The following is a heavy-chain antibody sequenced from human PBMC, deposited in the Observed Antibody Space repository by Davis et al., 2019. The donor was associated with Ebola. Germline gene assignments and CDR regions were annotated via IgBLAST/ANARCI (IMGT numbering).Heavy chain of an antibody. CDR2: INHSGST. CDR3: ARGCRSLGKDAFDI. D-gene: IGHD7-27*01. CDR1: GGSFSGYY. V-gene: IGHV4-34*01. J-gene: IGHJ3*02. Sequence: GSLRLSCAVYGGSFSGYYWSWIRQPPGKGLEWIGEINHSGSTNYNPSLKSRVTISLDTSKNQFSLKLSSVTAADTAVYYCARGCRSLGKDAFDIWGQGTMVTVSS.